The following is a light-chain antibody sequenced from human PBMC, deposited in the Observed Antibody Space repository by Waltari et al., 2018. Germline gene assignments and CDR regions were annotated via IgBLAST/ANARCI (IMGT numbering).Light chain of an antibody. Sequence: EIVLTQSPATLSLSPGDRATLSCRASQSVRSSLAWYQQKPGQSPRLLIYDASNRATGIPARFSGSGSGTDFTLTISSLEPEDFAVYYCQHRGHWPPDATFGPGTKVDIK. CDR2: DAS. CDR3: QHRGHWPPDAT. CDR1: QSVRSS. V-gene: IGKV3-11*01. J-gene: IGKJ3*01.